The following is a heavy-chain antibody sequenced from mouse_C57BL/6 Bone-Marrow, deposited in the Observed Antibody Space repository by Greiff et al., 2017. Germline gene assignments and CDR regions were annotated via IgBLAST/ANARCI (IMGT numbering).Heavy chain of an antibody. CDR1: GYTFTSYW. V-gene: IGHV1-52*01. Sequence: QVQLQQPGAELVRPGSSVKLSCKASGYTFTSYWMHWVKQRPIQGLEWIGNIDPSDSETHYNQKFKDKATLTVDKSSSTAYMQLSSLTSEDSAVXYCARSPGRPSLRVCDYWGQGTTLTVSS. CDR3: ARSPGRPSLRVCDY. J-gene: IGHJ2*01. CDR2: IDPSDSET.